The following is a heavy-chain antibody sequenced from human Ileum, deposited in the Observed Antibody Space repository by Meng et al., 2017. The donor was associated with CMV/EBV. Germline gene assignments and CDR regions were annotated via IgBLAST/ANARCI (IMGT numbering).Heavy chain of an antibody. V-gene: IGHV1-2*02. CDR2: VNPNTGDT. CDR3: ARSDVAAAGNYYGLDV. J-gene: IGHJ6*02. CDR1: GYTFTGYY. D-gene: IGHD6-13*01. Sequence: ASVKVSCKASGYTFTGYYIHWMRRAPGHGLEWMGWVNPNTGDTNYAQKFQDRVTITRDTSITTAYMELSRLRCDDTAVYYCARSDVAAAGNYYGLDVWGQGTSVTSP.